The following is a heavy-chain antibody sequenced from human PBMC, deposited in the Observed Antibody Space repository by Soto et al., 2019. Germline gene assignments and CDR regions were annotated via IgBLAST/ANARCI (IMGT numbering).Heavy chain of an antibody. CDR3: ARLIVVVLTEYYFDY. V-gene: IGHV4-30-2*01. D-gene: IGHD3-22*01. J-gene: IGHJ4*02. CDR2: IYQSGST. CDR1: GDSISSGGYS. Sequence: SETLSLTCAVSGDSISSGGYSWNWIRQAPGKGLEWIGYIYQSGSTSYNPSLKSRVTISVDRSKNQFSLKLSSVTAADTAVYYCARLIVVVLTEYYFDYWGQGTLVTVSS.